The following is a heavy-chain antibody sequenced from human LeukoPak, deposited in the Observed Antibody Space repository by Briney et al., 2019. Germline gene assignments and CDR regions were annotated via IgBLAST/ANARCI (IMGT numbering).Heavy chain of an antibody. CDR2: ISSSSSYI. D-gene: IGHD4-17*01. CDR3: ARSVRSNAFDI. V-gene: IGHV3-21*01. Sequence: PGGSLRLSCVASGFIFSSYSMNWVRQAPGKGLEWVSSISSSSSYIYYADSVKGRFTISRDNAKNSLYLQMNSLRAEDTAVYYCARSVRSNAFDIWGQGTMVTVSS. J-gene: IGHJ3*02. CDR1: GFIFSSYS.